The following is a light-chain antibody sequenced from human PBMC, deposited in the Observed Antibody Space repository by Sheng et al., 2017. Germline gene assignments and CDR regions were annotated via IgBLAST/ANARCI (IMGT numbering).Light chain of an antibody. Sequence: QSALTQPASVSGFPGQSIIISCTGSSSDVGSYDLVSWYQQHPGKAPKLIISDVNYRPSGVSDRFSGSKSVYTASLTISGLQPEDEADYYCSSYSNSPTLGLVFGGGTRL. CDR2: DVN. J-gene: IGLJ3*02. V-gene: IGLV2-14*02. CDR1: SSDVGSYDL. CDR3: SSYSNSPTLGLV.